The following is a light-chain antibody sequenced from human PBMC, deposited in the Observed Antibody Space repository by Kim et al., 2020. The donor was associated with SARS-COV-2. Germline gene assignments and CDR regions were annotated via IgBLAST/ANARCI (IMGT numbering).Light chain of an antibody. CDR1: NIGSKS. Sequence: SYELTQPPSVSVAPGKTARITCGGNNIGSKSVHWYQQKPGQAPVLVIYYDSDRPSGIPERFSGSNSGNMATLTISRVEAGDEADYYCQVRDSSSDHVVFG. J-gene: IGLJ2*01. CDR3: QVRDSSSDHVV. V-gene: IGLV3-21*04. CDR2: YDS.